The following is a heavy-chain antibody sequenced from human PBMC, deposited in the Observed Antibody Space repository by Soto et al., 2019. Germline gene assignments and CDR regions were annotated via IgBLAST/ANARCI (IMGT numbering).Heavy chain of an antibody. CDR3: ARLRNPGYSSGPDYFDY. J-gene: IGHJ4*02. V-gene: IGHV4-59*08. CDR1: GGSISSYY. CDR2: IYYSGST. Sequence: SETLSLTCTVSGGSISSYYWSWIRQPPGKGLEWIGYIYYSGSTNYNPSLKSRVTISVDTSKNQFSLKLSSVTAADTAVYYCARLRNPGYSSGPDYFDYWGQGTLVTVSS. D-gene: IGHD6-19*01.